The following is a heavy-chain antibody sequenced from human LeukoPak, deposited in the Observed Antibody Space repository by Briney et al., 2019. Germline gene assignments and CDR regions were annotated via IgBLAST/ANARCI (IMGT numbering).Heavy chain of an antibody. CDR3: ATPGGWANRKDKPSDF. CDR1: GLIFSNYD. Sequence: PRGSLRLSCVVSGLIFSNYDMYWIRQAPGKGLEWVALIHYDGSNEFYAGSVKGRFAIFRDNSKNTLYLQMNSLRAEDAAVYYCATPGGWANRKDKPSDFWGQGTLVTVSS. V-gene: IGHV3-30*02. D-gene: IGHD2/OR15-2a*01. CDR2: IHYDGSNE. J-gene: IGHJ4*02.